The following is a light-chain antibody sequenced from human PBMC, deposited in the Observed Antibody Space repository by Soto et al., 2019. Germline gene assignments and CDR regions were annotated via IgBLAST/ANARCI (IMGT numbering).Light chain of an antibody. CDR1: QSVSSSY. CDR2: GAS. Sequence: EIVLTQSPGTLSLSPGERATLSCRASQSVSSSYLAWYQQKPGQAPRLLIYGASSRATGIPDRFSGSGSGTDFTLTISSLEPEDFAVYYSQQYGSSPRTFGQGTKLDIK. CDR3: QQYGSSPRT. V-gene: IGKV3-20*01. J-gene: IGKJ1*01.